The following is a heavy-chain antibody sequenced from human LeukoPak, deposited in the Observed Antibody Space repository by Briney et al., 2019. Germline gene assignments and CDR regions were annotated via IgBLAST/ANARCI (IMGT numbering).Heavy chain of an antibody. CDR3: ARPVVADSPRDY. Sequence: GSLRLSCAASGFTVSSNYMSWVRQAPGKGLEWVSVIYSGGSTYYADSVKGRFTISRDNSKNTLYLQMNSLRAEDTAVYYCARPVVADSPRDYWGQGTLVTVSS. CDR2: IYSGGST. CDR1: GFTVSSNY. J-gene: IGHJ4*02. V-gene: IGHV3-53*01. D-gene: IGHD2-15*01.